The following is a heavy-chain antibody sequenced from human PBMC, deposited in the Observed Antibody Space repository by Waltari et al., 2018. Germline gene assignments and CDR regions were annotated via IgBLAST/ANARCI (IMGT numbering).Heavy chain of an antibody. J-gene: IGHJ4*02. D-gene: IGHD2-15*01. CDR3: ARGPDLAICRSGSCQFDY. CDR2: IRSKSYSYLT. CDR1: GFSFRDPS. Sequence: EVQLVESGGGFVQPGGSLKLPCEASGFSFRDPSLLWVRRASGKGLEWLGRIRSKSYSYLTTHAASVRGRFTISRDDSKNTAYLQMNSLKIDDTAVYFCARGPDLAICRSGSCQFDYWGQGTLVTVSS. V-gene: IGHV3-73*01.